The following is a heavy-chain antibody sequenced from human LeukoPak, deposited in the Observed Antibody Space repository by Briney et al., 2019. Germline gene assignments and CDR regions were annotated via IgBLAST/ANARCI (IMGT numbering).Heavy chain of an antibody. V-gene: IGHV3-9*01. CDR3: AKDLSEL. CDR1: GFTFDDYA. CDR2: ISRNSGSI. J-gene: IGHJ4*02. D-gene: IGHD1-26*01. Sequence: AGGSLRLSCAASGFTFDDYAMHWVRQAPGKGPEWVSGISRNSGSIGYADSVKGRFTISRDNAKNSLYLQMNSLRAEDTALYYCAKDLSELGGQGTLVTVSS.